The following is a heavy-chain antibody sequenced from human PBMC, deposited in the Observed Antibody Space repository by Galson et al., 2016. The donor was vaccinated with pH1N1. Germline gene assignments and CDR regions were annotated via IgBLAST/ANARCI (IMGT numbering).Heavy chain of an antibody. D-gene: IGHD3-9*01. CDR2: INTNTGNP. Sequence: ASGYTFTSYAMNWVRQAPGQGLEWMGWINTNTGNPTYAQGFTGRFVFSLDTSDSTTYLHISSLKAEDTAAYYCASPRPLLRYFDWLLPGGLDYWGQGTLVTVSS. CDR1: GYTFTSYA. CDR3: ASPRPLLRYFDWLLPGGLDY. V-gene: IGHV7-4-1*02. J-gene: IGHJ4*02.